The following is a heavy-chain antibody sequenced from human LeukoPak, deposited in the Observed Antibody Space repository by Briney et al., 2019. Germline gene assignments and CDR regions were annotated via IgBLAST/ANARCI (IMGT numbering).Heavy chain of an antibody. CDR3: ARSYGDYGNHYYYMDV. V-gene: IGHV1-2*06. J-gene: IGHJ6*03. CDR1: GYTFTGYY. CDR2: INPNSGGT. Sequence: GASVKVSCKASGYTFTGYYMHWVRQAPGQGLEWMGRINPNSGGTNYAQKFQGRVTMPWDTSITTAYMELSRLRSDDTAVYYCARSYGDYGNHYYYMDVWGKGTTVTVS. D-gene: IGHD4-17*01.